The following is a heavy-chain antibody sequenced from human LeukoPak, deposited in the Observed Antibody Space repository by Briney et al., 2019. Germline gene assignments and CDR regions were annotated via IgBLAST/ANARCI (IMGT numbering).Heavy chain of an antibody. V-gene: IGHV3-15*01. D-gene: IGHD6-19*01. CDR1: GFTFSNAW. CDR2: IKSKTDGGTT. CDR3: TTAEWLASYYFDY. Sequence: PGGSLRLSCAASGFTFSNAWMSWVCQAPGKGLEWVGRIKSKTDGGTTDYAAPVKGRFTISRDDSKNTLYLQMNSLKTEDTAVYYCTTAEWLASYYFDYWGQGTLVTVSS. J-gene: IGHJ4*02.